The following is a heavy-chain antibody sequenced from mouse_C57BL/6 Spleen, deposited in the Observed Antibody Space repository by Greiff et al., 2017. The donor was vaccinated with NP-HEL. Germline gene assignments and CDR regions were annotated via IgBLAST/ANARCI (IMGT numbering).Heavy chain of an antibody. CDR3: ARGGGLPSYAMDY. D-gene: IGHD3-1*01. V-gene: IGHV5-16*01. CDR1: GFTFSDYY. J-gene: IGHJ4*01. Sequence: EVKLVESEGGLVQPGSSMKLSCTASGFTFSDYYMAWVRQAPEKGLEWVANINYDGSSTYYLDSLKSRFIISRDNAKNMLYLQMSSLKSEDTATYYCARGGGLPSYAMDYWGQGTSVTVSS. CDR2: INYDGSST.